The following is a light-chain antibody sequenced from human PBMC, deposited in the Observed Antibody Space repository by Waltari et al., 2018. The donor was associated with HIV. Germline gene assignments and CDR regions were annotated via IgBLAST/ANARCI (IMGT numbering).Light chain of an antibody. Sequence: QSALTQPPSASGSPGQSVTISCTGTNSDIGGYNSVSWYQQHPGKAPKRVISEVTKRPSGVPDRFSGSKSGTTASLTVSGLQAEDEADYYCSSYADRNGFYVVFGGGTRLTVL. CDR2: EVT. V-gene: IGLV2-8*01. CDR1: NSDIGGYNS. CDR3: SSYADRNGFYVV. J-gene: IGLJ2*01.